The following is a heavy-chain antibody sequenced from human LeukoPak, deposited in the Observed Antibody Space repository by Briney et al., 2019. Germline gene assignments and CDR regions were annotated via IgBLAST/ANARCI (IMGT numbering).Heavy chain of an antibody. CDR1: GGSFSGYY. J-gene: IGHJ6*04. CDR3: ARGSSSGWFLGDV. CDR2: IYYSGST. D-gene: IGHD6-19*01. Sequence: SETLSLTCAVYGGSFSGYYWSWIRQPPGKGLEWIGYIYYSGSTSYNPSLKSRVTISVDTSKNQFSLKLSSVTAADTAVYHCARGSSSGWFLGDVWGKGTTVTVSS. V-gene: IGHV4-59*01.